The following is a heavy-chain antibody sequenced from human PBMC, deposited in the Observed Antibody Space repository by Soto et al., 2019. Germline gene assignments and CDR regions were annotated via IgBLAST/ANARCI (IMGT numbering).Heavy chain of an antibody. Sequence: SETLSLTCAVYGGSFSGYDWSWIRQPPGKGLEWIGEINHSGSTNYNPSLKSRVTISVDTSKNQFSLKLSSVTAADTAVYYCARGVRGADYYYYYYMDVWGKGTTVTVSS. D-gene: IGHD3-10*01. V-gene: IGHV4-34*01. CDR3: ARGVRGADYYYYYYMDV. CDR1: GGSFSGYD. CDR2: INHSGST. J-gene: IGHJ6*03.